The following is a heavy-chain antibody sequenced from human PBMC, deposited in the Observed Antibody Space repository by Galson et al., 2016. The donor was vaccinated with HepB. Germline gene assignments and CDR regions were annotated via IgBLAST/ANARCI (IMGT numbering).Heavy chain of an antibody. J-gene: IGHJ4*02. CDR1: GLPFSNYW. V-gene: IGHV3-7*04. Sequence: SLRLSCAASGLPFSNYWMNWVRQAPGKGLEWVANIKQDGSEKYYVDSVKGRFTISRDNARNSMYLQMNSLRADDTAVYYCARAQWILARRAAYFDYWGQGNLVTVSP. CDR3: ARAQWILARRAAYFDY. D-gene: IGHD5-18*01. CDR2: IKQDGSEK.